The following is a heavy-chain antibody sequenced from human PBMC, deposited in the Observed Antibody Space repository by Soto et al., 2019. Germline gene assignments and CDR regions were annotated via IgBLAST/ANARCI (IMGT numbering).Heavy chain of an antibody. D-gene: IGHD6-19*01. V-gene: IGHV3-23*01. CDR2: ISGSGGST. CDR3: AKNPYSSRWYFRH. CDR1: GFTLSSYA. J-gene: IGHJ1*01. Sequence: GGSLRLSCAASGFTLSSYAMSWVRQAPGKGLEWVSAISGSGGSTYYADSVKGRFTISRDNSKNTLYLQMNSLRPEDTAVYYWAKNPYSSRWYFRHWGQGTLVTVSS.